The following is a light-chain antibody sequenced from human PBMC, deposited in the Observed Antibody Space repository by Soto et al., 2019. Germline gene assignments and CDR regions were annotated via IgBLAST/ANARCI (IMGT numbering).Light chain of an antibody. Sequence: EIVMTQSPATLSVSPGETATLSCRSSQTVRSNLAWYQQKPGRAPRLLMSGTSMRATGIPGRFSGRGSVTEFTLTIRSLQSEDIAVYYCQQYEDWYSFGQGTKVEIK. CDR2: GTS. V-gene: IGKV3-15*01. CDR3: QQYEDWYS. CDR1: QTVRSN. J-gene: IGKJ2*01.